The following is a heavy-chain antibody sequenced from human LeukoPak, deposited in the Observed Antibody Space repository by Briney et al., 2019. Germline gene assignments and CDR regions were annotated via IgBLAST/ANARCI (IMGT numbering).Heavy chain of an antibody. J-gene: IGHJ6*02. Sequence: PGGSLRLSCAASGFTFRSYAMSWLPQAPGKGLEGVSAISGSGGSTYYADSVKGRFTISRDNSKNTLYLQMNSLRAEAAAVYYCAKDGFQAWTYGMDVWGQGTTVTVSS. CDR2: ISGSGGST. CDR3: AKDGFQAWTYGMDV. CDR1: GFTFRSYA. V-gene: IGHV3-23*01. D-gene: IGHD3-10*01.